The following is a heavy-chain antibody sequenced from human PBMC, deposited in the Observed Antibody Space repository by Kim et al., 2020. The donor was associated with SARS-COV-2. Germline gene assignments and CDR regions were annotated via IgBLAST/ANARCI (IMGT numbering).Heavy chain of an antibody. Sequence: NFYADSGKGRFTSARDNGKNSLYLQMNSLRADDTAVYHGARGGSGTFDCWGRGTLVTVSS. V-gene: IGHV3-7*01. CDR3: ARGGSGTFDC. D-gene: IGHD3-10*01. CDR2: N. J-gene: IGHJ4*02.